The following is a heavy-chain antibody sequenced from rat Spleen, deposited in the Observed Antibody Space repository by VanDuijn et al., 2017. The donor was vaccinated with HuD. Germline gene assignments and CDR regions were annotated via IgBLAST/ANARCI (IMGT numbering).Heavy chain of an antibody. Sequence: QVQLKETGPGLVQPTQTLSITCTVSGFSLTSYYMQWVRQTPGKGLEWMGFIRSGGSTEYNSEFKSRLSISRDTSKNQVFLKMNSLKTEDTGVYYCARDSHMGITPFDYWGQGVMVTVSS. CDR2: IRSGGST. J-gene: IGHJ2*01. D-gene: IGHD1-9*01. CDR1: GFSLTSYY. V-gene: IGHV2-65*01. CDR3: ARDSHMGITPFDY.